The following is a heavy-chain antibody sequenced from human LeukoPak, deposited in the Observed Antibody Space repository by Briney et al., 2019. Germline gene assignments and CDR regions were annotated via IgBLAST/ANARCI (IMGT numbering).Heavy chain of an antibody. V-gene: IGHV4-61*02. CDR1: GGSISSGSYY. CDR3: ARGLGYCSRTSCPTDAFAI. D-gene: IGHD2-2*01. J-gene: IGHJ3*02. CDR2: LYTSGST. Sequence: SETLSLTCTVSGGSISSGSYYWSWIRQPAGKGLEWIGRLYTSGSTNYDPSLKSRVTISVDTSKHQFSPKLSSVSAADTAVYYCARGLGYCSRTSCPTDAFAIWGQGTMVTVSS.